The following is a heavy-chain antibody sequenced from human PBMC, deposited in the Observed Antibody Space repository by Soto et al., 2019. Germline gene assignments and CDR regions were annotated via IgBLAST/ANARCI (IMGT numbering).Heavy chain of an antibody. CDR3: AKWGCSGGSCGILDVDAFDI. Sequence: GGSLRLSCAASGFTFSSYGMHWVRQAPGKGLEWVAVISYDGSNKYYADSVKGRFTISRDNSKNTLYLQMNSLRAEDTAVYYCAKWGCSGGSCGILDVDAFDIWGQGTMVTVSS. CDR2: ISYDGSNK. V-gene: IGHV3-30*18. CDR1: GFTFSSYG. J-gene: IGHJ3*02. D-gene: IGHD2-15*01.